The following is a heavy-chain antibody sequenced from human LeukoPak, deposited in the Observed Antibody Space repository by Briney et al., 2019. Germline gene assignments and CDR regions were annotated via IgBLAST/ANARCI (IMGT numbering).Heavy chain of an antibody. CDR1: GFTFSSYA. J-gene: IGHJ6*02. Sequence: GGSLRLSCAASGFTFSSYAMHWVRQAPGKGLEWVAVISYDGSNKYYADSVKGRFTISRDNSKNTLYLQMNSLRAEDTAVYYCARDIATVTTEGLDYYYYGMDVWGQGTTVTVSS. D-gene: IGHD4-17*01. CDR2: ISYDGSNK. V-gene: IGHV3-30-3*01. CDR3: ARDIATVTTEGLDYYYYGMDV.